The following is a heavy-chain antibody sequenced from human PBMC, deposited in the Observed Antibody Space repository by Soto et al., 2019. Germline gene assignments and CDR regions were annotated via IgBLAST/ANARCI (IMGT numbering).Heavy chain of an antibody. Sequence: PAETLSRTCPVSCSSISSYYWSWIRQPPWKVLEWIGYIYYSGSTNCNPSLESRVTISVDTSKNHFSLKLSSVTAADTAVYYYTRKSGYITADQDYYDYYGMGVWGQGTTVTVSS. CDR1: CSSISSYY. CDR2: IYYSGST. CDR3: TRKSGYITADQDYYDYYGMGV. J-gene: IGHJ6*02. V-gene: IGHV4-59*01. D-gene: IGHD3-22*01.